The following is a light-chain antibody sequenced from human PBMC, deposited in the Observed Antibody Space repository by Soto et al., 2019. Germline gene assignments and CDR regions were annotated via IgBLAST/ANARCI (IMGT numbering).Light chain of an antibody. Sequence: IVMTQSPATLSVSPGERATLSCRASQSVNTNLAWYQQRPGQAPRLLIYGASTRATGIPARFTGSGSGTEFTLTISSLQSEDFAIYFCQQYINWPRTFGQGTKVDIK. V-gene: IGKV3-15*01. CDR3: QQYINWPRT. J-gene: IGKJ1*01. CDR2: GAS. CDR1: QSVNTN.